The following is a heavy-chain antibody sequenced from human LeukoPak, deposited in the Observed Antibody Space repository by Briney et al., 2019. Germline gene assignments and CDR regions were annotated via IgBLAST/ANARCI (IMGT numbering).Heavy chain of an antibody. J-gene: IGHJ4*02. CDR3: ARHFAYSSLSYFDY. V-gene: IGHV4-59*08. CDR1: SGSINNYY. Sequence: SETLSLTCTVSSGSINNYYWSWIRQPPGKGLEWIGYVYYTGSTNYNPSLKSRVTMFEDKSKNQFSLRLYSVTVADTAVYYCARHFAYSSLSYFDYWGQGSLVTVSS. D-gene: IGHD6-6*01. CDR2: VYYTGST.